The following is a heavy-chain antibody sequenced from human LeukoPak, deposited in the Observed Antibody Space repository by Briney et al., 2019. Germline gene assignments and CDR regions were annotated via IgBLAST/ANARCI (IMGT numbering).Heavy chain of an antibody. J-gene: IGHJ4*02. CDR3: ARVFGRAWLATSFDY. V-gene: IGHV1-18*01. Sequence: ASAKVSCKASGYTFTSYGISWVRQAPGQGLEWMGWISAYNGNTNYAQELQGRVTMTTDTSTGTAYMELRSLRSDDTAVYYCARVFGRAWLATSFDYWGQGTLVTVSS. CDR1: GYTFTSYG. D-gene: IGHD6-19*01. CDR2: ISAYNGNT.